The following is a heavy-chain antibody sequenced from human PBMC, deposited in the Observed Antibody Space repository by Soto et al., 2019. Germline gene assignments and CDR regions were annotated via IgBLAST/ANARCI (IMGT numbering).Heavy chain of an antibody. D-gene: IGHD2-15*01. V-gene: IGHV3-48*01. CDR3: ARDLAGGSPAY. CDR1: GFTLSRYS. Sequence: EVQLVESGGGLVQPGGSLRLSCVASGFTLSRYSMNWVRQAPGKGLEWVSYISRSSSTIYYADSVKGRFTISRDNAENSLYLQMNSLRAEDTAVYYGARDLAGGSPAYWGQGNRVTVSS. CDR2: ISRSSSTI. J-gene: IGHJ4*02.